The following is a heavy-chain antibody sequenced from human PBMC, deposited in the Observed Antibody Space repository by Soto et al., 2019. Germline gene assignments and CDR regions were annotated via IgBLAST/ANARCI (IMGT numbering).Heavy chain of an antibody. CDR1: GFTFSSYG. CDR3: ARDYYDRRGSADSSVH. J-gene: IGHJ4*01. Sequence: GGSLRLSCAASGFTFSSYGMHWVRQAPGKGLEWVAVIWYDGSNKYYADSVKGRFTISRDNSKNTLYLQMNSLRAEDTAVYYCARDYYDRRGSADSSVHWGHGTLVTVSS. D-gene: IGHD3-22*01. V-gene: IGHV3-33*01. CDR2: IWYDGSNK.